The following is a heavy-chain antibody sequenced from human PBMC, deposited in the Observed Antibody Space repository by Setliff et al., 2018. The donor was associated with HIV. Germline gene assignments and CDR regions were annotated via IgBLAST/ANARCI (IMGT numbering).Heavy chain of an antibody. D-gene: IGHD3-3*01. CDR3: ARGLTIFGVATPGIYSFIDV. J-gene: IGHJ6*03. CDR1: GGSITGHY. CDR2: IHYSGSS. V-gene: IGHV4-59*11. Sequence: PSETLSLTCTVSGGSITGHYWSWIRQPPGKGLEWIGYIHYSGSSNYNPSLKSRVSISVDTSKKQVSLKLNSVTAADTAVYYCARGLTIFGVATPGIYSFIDVWGKGTTVTVSS.